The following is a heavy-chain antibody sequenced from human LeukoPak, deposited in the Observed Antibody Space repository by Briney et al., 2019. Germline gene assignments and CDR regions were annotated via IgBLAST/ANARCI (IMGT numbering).Heavy chain of an antibody. J-gene: IGHJ3*02. CDR3: AREVGYSYAFDI. V-gene: IGHV3-30-3*01. CDR2: ISYDGSNK. CDR1: GFTFNSYA. D-gene: IGHD5-18*01. Sequence: GGSLRLSCAASGFTFNSYAMHWVRQAPGKGLEWVAVISYDGSNKYYADSVKGRFTISRDNSKNTLYLQMNSLRAEDTAVYYCAREVGYSYAFDIWGQGTMVTVSS.